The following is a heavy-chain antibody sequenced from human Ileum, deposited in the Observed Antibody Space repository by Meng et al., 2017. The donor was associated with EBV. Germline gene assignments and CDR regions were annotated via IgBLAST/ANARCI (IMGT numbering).Heavy chain of an antibody. Sequence: VHVAGAGGGVVQPGRSLRLSCAASGFTFSSYAMHWVRQAPGKGLEWVAVISYDGSNKYYADSVKGRFTISRDNSKNTLYLQMNSLRAEDTAVYYCARDQSDYFDYWGQGTLVTVSS. V-gene: IGHV3-30-3*01. CDR3: ARDQSDYFDY. CDR1: GFTFSSYA. J-gene: IGHJ4*02. CDR2: ISYDGSNK.